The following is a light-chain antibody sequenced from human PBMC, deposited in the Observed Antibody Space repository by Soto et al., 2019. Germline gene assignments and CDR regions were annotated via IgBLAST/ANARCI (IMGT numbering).Light chain of an antibody. CDR3: QQYNNWPPIT. V-gene: IGKV3-15*01. Sequence: EIVLTQSPGTLSVSPGERATLSCRASQSVSSNLAWYQQKPGQAPRLLIYGASTRATGIPARFSGSGSGTDFTLTISSLQSEDFAVYYCQQYNNWPPITFGGGTKVDIK. J-gene: IGKJ4*01. CDR2: GAS. CDR1: QSVSSN.